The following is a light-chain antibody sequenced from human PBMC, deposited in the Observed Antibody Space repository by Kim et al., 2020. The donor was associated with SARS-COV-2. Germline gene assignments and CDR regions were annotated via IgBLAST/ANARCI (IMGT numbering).Light chain of an antibody. CDR1: NLGDRY. J-gene: IGLJ2*01. V-gene: IGLV3-1*01. Sequence: SYELTQPPSVSVSPGQTASITCSGDNLGDRYACWYQQRPGRSPVLVIYEDDKRSSGIPERFSGSNSGNTATLTISGTQAMDEADYYCQAWDTATHVVFGGGTQLTVL. CDR3: QAWDTATHVV. CDR2: EDD.